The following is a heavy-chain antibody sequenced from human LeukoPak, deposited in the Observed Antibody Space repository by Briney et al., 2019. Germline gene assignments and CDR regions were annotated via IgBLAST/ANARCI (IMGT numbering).Heavy chain of an antibody. V-gene: IGHV3-66*01. CDR3: TRDPPTTAAYGMDV. D-gene: IGHD1-26*01. CDR1: GFTFSSYA. CDR2: IYTGDTT. Sequence: GGSLRPSCAASGFTFSSYAMSWVRQAPGKGLEWVSVIYTGDTTYYADSVKGRFTISRDNSKNTVYLQMNSLRAEDTAVYYCTRDPPTTAAYGMDVWGRGTTVTVSS. J-gene: IGHJ6*02.